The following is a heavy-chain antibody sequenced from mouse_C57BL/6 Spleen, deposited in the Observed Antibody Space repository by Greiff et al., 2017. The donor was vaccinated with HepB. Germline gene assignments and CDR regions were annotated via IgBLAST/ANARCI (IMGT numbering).Heavy chain of an antibody. CDR3: ARRGTTVVFDY. CDR2: ISSGGSYT. CDR1: GFTFSSYG. J-gene: IGHJ2*01. V-gene: IGHV5-6*01. Sequence: DVHLVESGGDLVKPGGSLKLSCAASGFTFSSYGMSWVRQTPDKRLEWVATISSGGSYTYYPDSVKGRFTISRDKAKNTLYLQMSSLKSEDTAMYYCARRGTTVVFDYWGQGTTLTVSS. D-gene: IGHD1-1*01.